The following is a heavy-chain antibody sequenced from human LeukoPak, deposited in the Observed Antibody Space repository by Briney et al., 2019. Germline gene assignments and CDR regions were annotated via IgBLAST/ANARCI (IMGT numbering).Heavy chain of an antibody. D-gene: IGHD5-18*01. CDR1: GYTFTSYG. J-gene: IGHJ4*02. CDR3: ARDMGIQLWLLFDY. CDR2: ISAYNGNT. V-gene: IGHV1-18*01. Sequence: GVSVKVSCKASGYTFTSYGISWVRQAPGQGLEWMEWISAYNGNTNYAQKLQGRVTMTTDTSTSTAYMELRSLRSDDTAVYYCARDMGIQLWLLFDYWGQGTLVTVSS.